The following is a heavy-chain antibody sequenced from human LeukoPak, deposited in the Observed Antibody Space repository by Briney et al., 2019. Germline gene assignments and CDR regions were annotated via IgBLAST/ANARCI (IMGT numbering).Heavy chain of an antibody. CDR1: GFTFSSYA. CDR2: SSGSGGST. CDR3: AKDQQLVRGAFDI. V-gene: IGHV3-23*02. J-gene: IGHJ3*02. Sequence: PVGSLRLSCAASGFTFSSYAMSWVRQAAGKVLEWFSVSSGSGGSTYYEDSVKGRFTISRDNSKTTLYLQMNSLRAEDTAVYYCAKDQQLVRGAFDIWGQGTMVTVSS. D-gene: IGHD6-6*01.